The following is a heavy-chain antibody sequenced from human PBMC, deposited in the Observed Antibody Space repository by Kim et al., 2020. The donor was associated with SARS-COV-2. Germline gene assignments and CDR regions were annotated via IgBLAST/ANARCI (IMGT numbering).Heavy chain of an antibody. D-gene: IGHD3-16*01. J-gene: IGHJ4*02. CDR1: GFTFSNAW. CDR3: TTDYILGELAPLAFDY. Sequence: GGSLRLSCAASGFTFSNAWMSWVRQAPGKGLEWVGRIKSKTDGGTTDYAAPVKGRFTISRDDSKNTLYLQMNSLKTEDTAVYYCTTDYILGELAPLAFDYWGQGTLVTVSS. V-gene: IGHV3-15*01. CDR2: IKSKTDGGTT.